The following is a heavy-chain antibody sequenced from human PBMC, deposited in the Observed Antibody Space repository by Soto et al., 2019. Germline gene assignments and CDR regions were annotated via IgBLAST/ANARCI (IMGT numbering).Heavy chain of an antibody. CDR1: GGSISSGGYS. J-gene: IGHJ4*02. Sequence: QLQLQESGSGLVKPSQTLSLTCAVSGGSISSGGYSWSWIRQPPGKGLEWIGYIYHSGSTYYNPSRKSRVTISVARAKNQFSLKLSSVPAADTAVYYCAAGGGLPRYYWGQGTLVTVSS. CDR3: AAGGGLPRYY. V-gene: IGHV4-30-2*01. CDR2: IYHSGST. D-gene: IGHD5-12*01.